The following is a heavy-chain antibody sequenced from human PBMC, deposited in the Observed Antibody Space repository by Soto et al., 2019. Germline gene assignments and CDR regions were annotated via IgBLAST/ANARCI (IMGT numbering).Heavy chain of an antibody. J-gene: IGHJ4*02. CDR1: GFTVSSNY. V-gene: IGHV3-53*01. D-gene: IGHD1-26*01. CDR3: ARSPMGATYFDY. Sequence: GGSLRLSCAASGFTVSSNYMSWVRQAPGKGLEWVSVIYSGGSTYYADSVKGRFTISRDNTKNTLYLQMNSLRAEDTAVYYCARSPMGATYFDYWGQGTLVTVSS. CDR2: IYSGGST.